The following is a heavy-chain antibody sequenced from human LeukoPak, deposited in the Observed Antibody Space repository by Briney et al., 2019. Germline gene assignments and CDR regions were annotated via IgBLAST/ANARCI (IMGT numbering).Heavy chain of an antibody. D-gene: IGHD4-23*01. CDR1: GGSISGYY. CDR3: ARIRRYDYDGFRPGWVYWYFDV. Sequence: PSETLSLTCSVSGGSISGYYWSWIRQPPGKGLEWIGFIYYNGSTNYNPSLKGRITISVDTSKNQFSLKLNSVTAADMAIFYCARIRRYDYDGFRPGWVYWYFDVWGRGTLVTVSS. J-gene: IGHJ2*01. V-gene: IGHV4-59*01. CDR2: IYYNGST.